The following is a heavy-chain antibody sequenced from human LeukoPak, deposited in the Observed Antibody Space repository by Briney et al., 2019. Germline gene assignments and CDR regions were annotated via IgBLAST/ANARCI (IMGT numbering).Heavy chain of an antibody. V-gene: IGHV4-34*01. Sequence: SETLSLTCAVYGGSFTGYYWSWIRQPPGKGLEWIGEGDHTGGTKYNPSLKSRVTISADSSKNQFSLKWYSVTAADTGLYYCAKNGQRGFSFDPWGQGTLVTVSS. J-gene: IGHJ5*02. CDR3: AKNGQRGFSFDP. D-gene: IGHD2-8*01. CDR2: GDHTGGT. CDR1: GGSFTGYY.